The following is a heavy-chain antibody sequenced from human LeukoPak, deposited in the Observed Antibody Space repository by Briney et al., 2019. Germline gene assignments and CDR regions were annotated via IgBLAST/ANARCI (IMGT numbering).Heavy chain of an antibody. Sequence: PGGSLRLSCSTSGFTFRSYEMNRVRQAPGKGLERVSYISSSGSTIYYAGSVKGRFTISRDNAKNSLYLQMNSLRAEDTAVYYCASQKDSSGYLEYFQHWGQGTLVTVSS. V-gene: IGHV3-48*03. CDR2: ISSSGSTI. CDR3: ASQKDSSGYLEYFQH. D-gene: IGHD3-22*01. CDR1: GFTFRSYE. J-gene: IGHJ1*01.